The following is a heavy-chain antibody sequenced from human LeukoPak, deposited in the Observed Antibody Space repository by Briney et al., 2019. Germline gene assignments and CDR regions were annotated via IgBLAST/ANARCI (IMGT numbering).Heavy chain of an antibody. Sequence: RESLKISCQGSGYSFNSYWIGWVRPMPGKGVEGMGIIYLCDSYTRYSPSFQGQVTISADKSLSPAYLQWSSLKASDTAMYYCARHPSYTSGWPLDYWGQGTLVTVSS. CDR2: IYLCDSYT. CDR1: GYSFNSYW. J-gene: IGHJ4*02. V-gene: IGHV5-51*01. CDR3: ARHPSYTSGWPLDY. D-gene: IGHD6-19*01.